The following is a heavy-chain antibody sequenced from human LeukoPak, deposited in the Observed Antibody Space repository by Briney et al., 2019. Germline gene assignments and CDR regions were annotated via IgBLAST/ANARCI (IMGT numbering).Heavy chain of an antibody. V-gene: IGHV3-48*03. CDR1: GFTFSIYE. Sequence: GGSLRLSCAASGFTFSIYEMNWVRQAPGKGLECVADISGSGSRTYYTDSVKGRFTISRDNAKNSLYLQMNSLRVEDTAVYYCAKDRDDYVWGSYLGAFDIWGQGTMVTVSS. J-gene: IGHJ3*02. D-gene: IGHD3-16*01. CDR2: ISGSGSRT. CDR3: AKDRDDYVWGSYLGAFDI.